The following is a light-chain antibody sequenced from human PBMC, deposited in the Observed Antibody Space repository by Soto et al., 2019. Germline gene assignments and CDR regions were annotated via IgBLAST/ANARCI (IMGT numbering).Light chain of an antibody. V-gene: IGKV1-5*01. J-gene: IGKJ1*01. CDR1: ESIRTW. CDR2: DAS. CDR3: QQYNSYLWT. Sequence: DIQMTQSPSTLSASIGDRVTITCRASESIRTWLAWYQHKPGKAPKFLIYDASSLESGVPSRFSGSGSGTEFTLTISSLQPDDVATYYCQQYNSYLWTFGQGAKVDIK.